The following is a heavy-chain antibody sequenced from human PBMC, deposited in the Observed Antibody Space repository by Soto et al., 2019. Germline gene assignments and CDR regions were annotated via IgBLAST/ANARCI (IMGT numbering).Heavy chain of an antibody. J-gene: IGHJ4*02. CDR1: GGSISSYY. V-gene: IGHV4-59*01. CDR3: ARVVVDRDYCSSTSCYGHYFDY. CDR2: IYYSGST. Sequence: PSETLSLTCTVSGGSISSYYWSWIRQPPGKGLEWIGYIYYSGSTNYNPSLKSRVTISVDTSKNQFSLKLSSVTAADTAVYYCARVVVDRDYCSSTSCYGHYFDYWGQGTLVTVSS. D-gene: IGHD2-2*01.